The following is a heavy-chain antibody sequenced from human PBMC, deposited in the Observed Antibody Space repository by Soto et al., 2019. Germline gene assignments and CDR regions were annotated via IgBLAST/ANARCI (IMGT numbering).Heavy chain of an antibody. CDR2: IWYDGSNK. J-gene: IGHJ4*02. D-gene: IGHD6-19*01. Sequence: QVHLVESGGGVVQPGRSLRLSCAASGFTFSSYGMHWVRQAPGKGLEWVAVIWYDGSNKYYADSVKGRFTISRDNSKNTLYLQMNSLRGEDTAVYCCARADSSGVAFDYWGQGTLVTVSS. CDR3: ARADSSGVAFDY. V-gene: IGHV3-33*01. CDR1: GFTFSSYG.